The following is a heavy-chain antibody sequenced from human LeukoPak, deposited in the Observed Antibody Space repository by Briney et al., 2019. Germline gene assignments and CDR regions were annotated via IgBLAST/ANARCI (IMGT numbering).Heavy chain of an antibody. CDR2: ISGSGGST. Sequence: GGSLRLSCAASGFTFSSYAMSWVRQAPGKGLEWVSAISGSGGSTYYADSVKGRFTISRDNSKNTLYLQMNSLRAEDTAVYYCAKVQVNSGWYMGSFDYWGQETLVTVSS. CDR3: AKVQVNSGWYMGSFDY. V-gene: IGHV3-23*01. D-gene: IGHD6-19*01. J-gene: IGHJ4*02. CDR1: GFTFSSYA.